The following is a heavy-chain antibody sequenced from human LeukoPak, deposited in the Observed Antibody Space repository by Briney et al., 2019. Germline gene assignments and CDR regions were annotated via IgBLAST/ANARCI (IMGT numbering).Heavy chain of an antibody. CDR3: AKDVGRGVTPLDY. D-gene: IGHD2-21*02. CDR2: ISSSSSYI. Sequence: GGSLRLSCAASGLTFSSYSMNWVRQAPGKGLEWVSSISSSSSYIYYADSVRGRFTISRDNSKNTLYLQMNSLRAEDTAVYYCAKDVGRGVTPLDYWGQGTLVTVSS. V-gene: IGHV3-21*01. CDR1: GLTFSSYS. J-gene: IGHJ4*02.